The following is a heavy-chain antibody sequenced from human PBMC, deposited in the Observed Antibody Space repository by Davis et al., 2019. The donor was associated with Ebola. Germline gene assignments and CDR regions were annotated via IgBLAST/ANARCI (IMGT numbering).Heavy chain of an antibody. J-gene: IGHJ2*01. CDR3: ANRPRAARYWYFDL. V-gene: IGHV3-30*18. D-gene: IGHD6-6*01. CDR2: ISYDGSNK. Sequence: PGGSLRLSCAASGFTFSSYGMHWVRQAPGKGLEWVAVISYDGSNKYYADSVKGRFTISRDNSKNTLYLQMNSLRAEDTAVYYCANRPRAARYWYFDLWGRGTLVTVSS. CDR1: GFTFSSYG.